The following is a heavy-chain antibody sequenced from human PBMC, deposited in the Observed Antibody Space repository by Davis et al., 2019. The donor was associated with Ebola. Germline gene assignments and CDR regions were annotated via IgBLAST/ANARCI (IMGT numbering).Heavy chain of an antibody. CDR2: ISTGGGVT. D-gene: IGHD2-8*01. V-gene: IGHV3-23*01. Sequence: GESLKISCAASGFTFSSYAMSWVRQAPGKGLEWVSGISTGGGVTIYADSVKGRFTISRDNSKNTLYLQMNSLRSEDTAVYYCARFNGVAPSHYYYYGMDVWGQGTTVTVSS. J-gene: IGHJ6*02. CDR1: GFTFSSYA. CDR3: ARFNGVAPSHYYYYGMDV.